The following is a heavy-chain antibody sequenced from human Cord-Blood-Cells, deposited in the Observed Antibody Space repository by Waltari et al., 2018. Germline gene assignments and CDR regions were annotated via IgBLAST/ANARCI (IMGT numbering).Heavy chain of an antibody. CDR1: GYSFTSYW. D-gene: IGHD3-22*01. J-gene: IGHJ4*02. V-gene: IGHV5-51*01. CDR2: IYPGDSDT. Sequence: EVQLVQSGAEVKKPGESLKISCKGSGYSFTSYWIGWVRQMPGKGLEWKGIIYPGDSDTRYSPSFQGQVTISADKSISTAYLQWSSLKASDTAMYYCARHRYYYDSSGYCDYWGQGTLVTVSS. CDR3: ARHRYYYDSSGYCDY.